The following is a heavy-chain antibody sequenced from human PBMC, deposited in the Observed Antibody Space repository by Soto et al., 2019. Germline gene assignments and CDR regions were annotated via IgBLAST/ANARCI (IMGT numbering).Heavy chain of an antibody. V-gene: IGHV1-69*13. Sequence: SVKVSCKASGGAFNTFGFSWVRQAPGQGLEWMGGIIPFFRTANYAQKFQDRVTITADETTSTVYMDLRSLRSEDTAKYYCARSPPMDSGDKYFYDFWGQGALVTVSS. CDR3: ARSPPMDSGDKYFYDF. D-gene: IGHD4-17*01. CDR2: IIPFFRTA. J-gene: IGHJ4*02. CDR1: GGAFNTFG.